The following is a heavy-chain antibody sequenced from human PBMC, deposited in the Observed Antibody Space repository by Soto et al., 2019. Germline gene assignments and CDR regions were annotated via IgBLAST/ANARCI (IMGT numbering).Heavy chain of an antibody. V-gene: IGHV3-23*01. J-gene: IGHJ6*02. Sequence: GGSLRLSCAASGFTFSGCGMGWVRQAPGKGLEWVSGITDSGYYAVSVKGRFTISRDNSKNTLYLQMNSLRAEDTAVYYCAKDLITIFGVVTPYYAMDVWGQGTTVTVSS. CDR2: ITDSG. D-gene: IGHD3-3*01. CDR1: GFTFSGCG. CDR3: AKDLITIFGVVTPYYAMDV.